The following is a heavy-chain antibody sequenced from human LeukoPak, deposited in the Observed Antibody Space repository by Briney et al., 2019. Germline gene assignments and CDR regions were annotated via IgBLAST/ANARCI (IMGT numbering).Heavy chain of an antibody. V-gene: IGHV1-2*02. CDR3: ARGYCTTTSCREGHDY. D-gene: IGHD2-2*01. Sequence: ASVKVSCKASKYTFTDYYMHWVRQAPGQGLEWMGWINPNSGGTNYAQKFQGRVTVTRDTSISTAYMELSSLRSDDTAVYYCARGYCTTTSCREGHDYWGQGTLVTVSS. J-gene: IGHJ4*02. CDR1: KYTFTDYY. CDR2: INPNSGGT.